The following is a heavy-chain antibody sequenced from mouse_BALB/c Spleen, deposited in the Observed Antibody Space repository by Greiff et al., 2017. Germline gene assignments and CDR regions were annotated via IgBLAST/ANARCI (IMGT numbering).Heavy chain of an antibody. Sequence: VQLQQSGAELVRPGASVKLSCKASGFNIKDYYMHWVKQRPEQGLEWIGWIDPENGNTIYDPKFQGKASITADTSSNTAYLQLSSLTSEDTAVYYCARDTYYRYDGAWFAYWGQGTLVTVSA. CDR3: ARDTYYRYDGAWFAY. CDR1: GFNIKDYY. CDR2: IDPENGNT. V-gene: IGHV14-1*02. J-gene: IGHJ3*01. D-gene: IGHD2-14*01.